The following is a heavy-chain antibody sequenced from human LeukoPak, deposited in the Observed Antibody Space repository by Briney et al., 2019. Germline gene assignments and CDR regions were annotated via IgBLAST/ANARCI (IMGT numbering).Heavy chain of an antibody. V-gene: IGHV3-74*01. CDR3: ARDPKNNYFDY. CDR2: INSDGSST. Sequence: PGGSLRLSCAASGFTFSSYWMHWVRQAPGKGLGWVSRINSDGSSTSYADSVKGRFTISRDNAKNTLYLQMNSLRAEDTAVFYCARDPKNNYFDYWGQGTLVTVSS. J-gene: IGHJ4*02. CDR1: GFTFSSYW.